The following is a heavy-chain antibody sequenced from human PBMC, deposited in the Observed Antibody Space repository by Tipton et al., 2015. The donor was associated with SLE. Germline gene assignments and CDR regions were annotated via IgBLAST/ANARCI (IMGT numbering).Heavy chain of an antibody. D-gene: IGHD3-3*01. J-gene: IGHJ1*01. V-gene: IGHV4-59*08. Sequence: TLSLTCTVSGVSISDHYWSWIRQPPGKGLECLGYVFYSGSSDFYRAHYSPSLMSRVIISVDTSKNQFSLKLTSVTGADTAVHYCARGEIAIFGGAAYFQHWGQGTLVSVSS. CDR2: VFYSGSSDFYRA. CDR3: ARGEIAIFGGAAYFQH. CDR1: GVSISDHY.